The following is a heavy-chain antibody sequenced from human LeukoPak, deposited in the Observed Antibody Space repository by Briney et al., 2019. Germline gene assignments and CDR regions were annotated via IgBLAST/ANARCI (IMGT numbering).Heavy chain of an antibody. CDR3: TTDTGSFDF. CDR1: EFTFRNAW. D-gene: IGHD1-14*01. J-gene: IGHJ4*02. Sequence: GGSLRLSCAASEFTFRNAWMSWVRQAPGKGLEWVGRIKSKTDGGTTDYAAPVKGRFSISRDDSKNTLYLQMNSLETEDTAVYYCTTDTGSFDFWDQGTLVTVSS. V-gene: IGHV3-15*01. CDR2: IKSKTDGGTT.